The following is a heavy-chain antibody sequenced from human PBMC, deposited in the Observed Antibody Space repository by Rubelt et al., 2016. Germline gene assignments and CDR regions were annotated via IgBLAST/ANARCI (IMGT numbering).Heavy chain of an antibody. D-gene: IGHD4-23*01. CDR3: ARDRAGGGQEFDP. Sequence: QVQLQESGPGLVKPSGTLTLTCAVSGGSISSGDWWSWVRQSPGKGLEWVGEIFHSGSTNHNLSLRGRVTISLDKAKNQFSLSLTSVTAADTAVYYCARDRAGGGQEFDPWGQGTLVTVSS. V-gene: IGHV4-4*02. CDR2: IFHSGST. CDR1: GGSISSGDW. J-gene: IGHJ5*02.